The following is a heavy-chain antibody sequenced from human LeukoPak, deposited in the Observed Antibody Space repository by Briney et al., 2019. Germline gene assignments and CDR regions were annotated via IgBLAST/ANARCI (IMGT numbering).Heavy chain of an antibody. Sequence: SETLSLTCTVSGGSIKTYYWSWIRQSPGKGLEWLGYIYYSGNTNYNPSLEGRITMSADTSKNQFSLKMISMTAADTAVYYCARDFSSSSSVYYYYYMDVWGKGTTVTISS. CDR3: ARDFSSSSSVYYYYYMDV. D-gene: IGHD6-6*01. CDR1: GGSIKTYY. V-gene: IGHV4-59*01. J-gene: IGHJ6*03. CDR2: IYYSGNT.